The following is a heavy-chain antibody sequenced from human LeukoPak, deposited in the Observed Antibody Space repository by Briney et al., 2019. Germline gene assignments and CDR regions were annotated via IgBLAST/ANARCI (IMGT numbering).Heavy chain of an antibody. J-gene: IGHJ4*02. Sequence: SETLSLTCTVSGGSISSYYWSWIRQPPGKGLEWIGDIHYSGSINYNPSLKSRVTISVDTSKNQFSLKLSFVTAADTAVYYCARGYCSGGSCYSTTPFDYWGQGTLVTVSS. CDR2: IHYSGSI. D-gene: IGHD2-15*01. CDR3: ARGYCSGGSCYSTTPFDY. V-gene: IGHV4-59*01. CDR1: GGSISSYY.